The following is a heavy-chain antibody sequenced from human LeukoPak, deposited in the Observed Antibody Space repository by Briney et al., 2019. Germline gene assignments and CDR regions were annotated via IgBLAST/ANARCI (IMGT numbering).Heavy chain of an antibody. CDR2: IYYSGST. CDR1: GGSISSSSYY. D-gene: IGHD3-10*01. J-gene: IGHJ4*02. V-gene: IGHV4-39*01. Sequence: SETLSLTCTVSGGSISSSSYYWGWIRQPPGKGLEWIGSIYYSGSTYYNPSLKSRVTISVDTSKNQFSLKLSSVTAADTAVYYCARGEVLLWFGELLPIDYWGQGTLVTVSS. CDR3: ARGEVLLWFGELLPIDY.